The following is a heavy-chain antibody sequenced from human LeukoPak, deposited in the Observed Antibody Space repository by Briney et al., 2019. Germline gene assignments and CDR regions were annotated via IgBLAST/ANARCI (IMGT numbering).Heavy chain of an antibody. CDR2: ISTYNGDT. CDR3: ARGRDGSGSYSFDY. V-gene: IGHV1-18*01. CDR1: GYTFTSYG. J-gene: IGHJ4*02. Sequence: GASVKVSCKASGYTFTSYGISWVRQAPGQGLEWMGWISTYNGDTDYAQKLQGRVTMTTDTSTSTAYMELRSLRSDDTAVYYCARGRDGSGSYSFDYWGQGTLVTVSS. D-gene: IGHD3-10*01.